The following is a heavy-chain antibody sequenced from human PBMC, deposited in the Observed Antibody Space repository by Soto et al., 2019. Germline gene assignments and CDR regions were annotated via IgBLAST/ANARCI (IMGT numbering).Heavy chain of an antibody. CDR2: IYYSGST. CDR1: GGSISRNSYY. CDR3: ARHDWNGVDY. Sequence: QMQLQESGPGLVKPSETLSLTCTVSGGSISRNSYYWGWIRQPPGKGLEWIGSIYYSGSTYYNPSLXSXAXIXXDTSNNQFSLKLSSVTAADTAVYYCARHDWNGVDYWGQGTLVTVSS. V-gene: IGHV4-39*01. J-gene: IGHJ4*02. D-gene: IGHD1-1*01.